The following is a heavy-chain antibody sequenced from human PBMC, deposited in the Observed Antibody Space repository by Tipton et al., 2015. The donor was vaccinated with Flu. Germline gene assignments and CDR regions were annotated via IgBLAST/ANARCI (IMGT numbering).Heavy chain of an antibody. J-gene: IGHJ5*01. D-gene: IGHD4-11*01. Sequence: TLSLTCTVFGDSIANYYWAWIRQPPGRGLEWIGNIHTSAGTYYNTSLKSRVNISVDRSKNQFSLRLASVTAADTAVYFCARRDFSNYVSEPKNWFDSWGQGTLVTVSS. CDR1: GDSIANYY. CDR3: ARRDFSNYVSEPKNWFDS. CDR2: IHTSAGT. V-gene: IGHV4-4*09.